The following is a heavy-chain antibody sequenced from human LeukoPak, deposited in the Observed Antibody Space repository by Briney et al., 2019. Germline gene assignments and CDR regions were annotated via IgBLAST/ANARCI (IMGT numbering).Heavy chain of an antibody. J-gene: IGHJ4*02. CDR3: ARGRGYCSSTSCYRLFDY. Sequence: ASVKVSCKASENTFTNYYMHWVRQATGQGLEWLGLINPNGGRTSYAQNFQGRVTMTRDTSTTTVYLELSSLRSDDTAVYYCARGRGYCSSTSCYRLFDYWGQGTLVTVSS. D-gene: IGHD2-2*02. V-gene: IGHV1-46*01. CDR2: INPNGGRT. CDR1: ENTFTNYY.